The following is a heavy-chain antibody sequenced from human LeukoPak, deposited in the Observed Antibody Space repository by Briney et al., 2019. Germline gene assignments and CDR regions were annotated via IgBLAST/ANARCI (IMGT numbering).Heavy chain of an antibody. CDR3: ARRYKIAIFGRVIDWFDP. J-gene: IGHJ5*02. Sequence: PSETLSLTCAVSGYSISSGYYWGWIRPPPGKGLEWIGSIYHSGSTYYNPSLKRRVTISVDTSKNQFSLKLRSVTAADTAVYYCARRYKIAIFGRVIDWFDPWGQGTLVTVSS. CDR1: GYSISSGYY. V-gene: IGHV4-38-2*01. D-gene: IGHD3-3*01. CDR2: IYHSGST.